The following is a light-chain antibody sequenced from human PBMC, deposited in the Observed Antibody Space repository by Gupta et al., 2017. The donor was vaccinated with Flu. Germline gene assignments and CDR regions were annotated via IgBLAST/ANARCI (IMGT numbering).Light chain of an antibody. CDR2: GKN. CDR1: RLRSYY. CDR3: NSRDRSGQLVI. V-gene: IGLV3-19*01. J-gene: IGLJ2*01. Sequence: QGDRLRSYYASWYQQKPGQAPVLVFFGKNSRSSGIPDRFSGSSSGDTASLTISGAEAEDEADYYCNSRDRSGQLVIFGGGTKLTVL.